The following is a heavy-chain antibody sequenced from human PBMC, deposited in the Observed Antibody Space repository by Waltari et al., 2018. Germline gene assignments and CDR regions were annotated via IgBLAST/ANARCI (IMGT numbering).Heavy chain of an antibody. CDR1: GFTFSSSW. V-gene: IGHV3-74*01. D-gene: IGHD2-8*01. CDR2: INSDGSTT. J-gene: IGHJ4*02. CDR3: ATAGYYRFDF. Sequence: EVQLVESGGDLVQPGGSLRLSCVGSGFTFSSSWLHWVRQAPGEGLVWVARINSDGSTTDYADSVKGRFTISRDNAKNTLYLQINSLSVDDTAIYYCATAGYYRFDFWGQGTLVTVSS.